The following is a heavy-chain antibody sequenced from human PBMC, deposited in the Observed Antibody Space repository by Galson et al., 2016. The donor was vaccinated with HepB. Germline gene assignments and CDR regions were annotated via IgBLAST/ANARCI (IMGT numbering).Heavy chain of an antibody. CDR3: ARKGAAAAGYALDV. CDR2: ISSSSSYT. D-gene: IGHD6-13*01. Sequence: SLRLSCAASGFTFSDSYMSWIRQAPGKGLEWVSYISSSSSYTNYADSVQDRFTISRDNAKNSLYLQMSSLRVEDTAVYYCARKGAAAAGYALDVWGQGTTVTVSS. J-gene: IGHJ6*02. CDR1: GFTFSDSY. V-gene: IGHV3-11*06.